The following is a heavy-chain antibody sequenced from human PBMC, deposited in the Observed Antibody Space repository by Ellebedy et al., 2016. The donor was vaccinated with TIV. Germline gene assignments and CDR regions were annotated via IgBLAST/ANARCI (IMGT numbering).Heavy chain of an antibody. CDR1: GASVNSGDHY. V-gene: IGHV4-61*08. Sequence: MPSETLSLTCTASGASVNSGDHYRNWIRQPPGKGLEWIGYIYYTGSTKYNPSLKSRLTMSVDTSKNQFSLKLASVTAADTAVYYCAREEFVVLQGSGMDVWGQGTTVTVSS. J-gene: IGHJ6*02. CDR2: IYYTGST. CDR3: AREEFVVLQGSGMDV. D-gene: IGHD2-21*01.